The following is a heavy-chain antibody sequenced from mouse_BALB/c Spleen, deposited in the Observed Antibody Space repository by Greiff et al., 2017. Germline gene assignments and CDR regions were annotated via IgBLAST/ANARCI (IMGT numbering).Heavy chain of an antibody. V-gene: IGHV2-2*02. D-gene: IGHD1-1*01. Sequence: VQRVESGPGLVQPSQSLSITCTVSGFSLTSYGVHWVRQSPGKGLEWLGVIWSGGSTDYNAAFISRLSISKDNSKSQVFFKMNSLQANDTAIYYCARKRGGRGAMDYWGQGTSVTVSS. J-gene: IGHJ4*01. CDR3: ARKRGGRGAMDY. CDR1: GFSLTSYG. CDR2: IWSGGST.